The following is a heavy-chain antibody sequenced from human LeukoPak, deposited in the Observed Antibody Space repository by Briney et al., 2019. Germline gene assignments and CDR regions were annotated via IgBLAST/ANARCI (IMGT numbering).Heavy chain of an antibody. CDR1: GYTFTSYD. V-gene: IGHV1-8*03. CDR3: ARDEHDTDCSSTSCPSRFDP. Sequence: ASVQVSCKASGYTFTSYDVNWVRQATGQGLEWMGWMNPNSGNTGYAQKFQGRVTISRNTSITTAYMELSGLTSEDTAVYYCARDEHDTDCSSTSCPSRFDPWGQGTLVTVSS. CDR2: MNPNSGNT. D-gene: IGHD2-2*01. J-gene: IGHJ5*02.